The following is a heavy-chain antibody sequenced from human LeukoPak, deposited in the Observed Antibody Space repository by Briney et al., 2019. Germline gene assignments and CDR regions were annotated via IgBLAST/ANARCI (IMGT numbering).Heavy chain of an antibody. D-gene: IGHD4-17*01. CDR1: GYTFTSYG. J-gene: IGHJ4*02. V-gene: IGHV1-18*01. CDR3: ARDRDYGELLY. CDR2: ISAYNGNT. Sequence: ASVKVSCKASGYTFTSYGISWVRQAPGQGLEWMGWISAYNGNTNYAQKLQGRVTMTTATYTSTAYMELRSLRSDDTAVYYCARDRDYGELLYWGQGTLVTVSS.